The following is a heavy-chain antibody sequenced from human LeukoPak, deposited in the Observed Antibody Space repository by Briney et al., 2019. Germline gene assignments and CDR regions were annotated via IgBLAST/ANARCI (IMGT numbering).Heavy chain of an antibody. Sequence: PSETLSLTCTVSGGSISSSSYYWGWIRQPPGKGLEWIGSIYFSGHTYYNPSLQSRVTITLDTSKNQFSLKLRSVTAADTAVYYCARVYYYDYVWGSPYYYYMDVWGKGTTVTVSS. V-gene: IGHV4-39*07. CDR3: ARVYYYDYVWGSPYYYYMDV. CDR1: GGSISSSSYY. J-gene: IGHJ6*03. CDR2: IYFSGHT. D-gene: IGHD3-16*01.